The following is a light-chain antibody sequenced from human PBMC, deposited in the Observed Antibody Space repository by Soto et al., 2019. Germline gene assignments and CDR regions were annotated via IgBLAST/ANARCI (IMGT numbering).Light chain of an antibody. CDR1: QGISNY. CDR3: QKYNSAPYT. V-gene: IGKV1-27*01. Sequence: DIQMTQSPSSLSASVGDRVTITCRASQGISNYLAWYQQKPGKVPKLLIYAASTLQSGVPYRFSGSGSGTDFTLTIRSLQPEDVATYYCQKYNSAPYTVSQGTKREIK. CDR2: AAS. J-gene: IGKJ2*01.